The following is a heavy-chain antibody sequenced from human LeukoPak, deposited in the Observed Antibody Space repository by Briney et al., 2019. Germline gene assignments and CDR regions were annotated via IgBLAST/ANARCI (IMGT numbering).Heavy chain of an antibody. Sequence: GGSLRLSRAASGFSFRSYWMSWVRQAPGKGLEWLANIKQDGTEKYYLDSVEGRFTISRDNTKNSLFLQVNSLRVEDTAVYYCARDCSTATCQNFWGQGTLVTVSS. V-gene: IGHV3-7*01. CDR3: ARDCSTATCQNF. CDR2: IKQDGTEK. CDR1: GFSFRSYW. D-gene: IGHD1-26*01. J-gene: IGHJ4*02.